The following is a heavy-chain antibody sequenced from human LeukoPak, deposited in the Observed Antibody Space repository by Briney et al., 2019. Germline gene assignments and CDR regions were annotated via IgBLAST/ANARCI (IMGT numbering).Heavy chain of an antibody. V-gene: IGHV3-21*01. CDR1: GFTFSSYS. J-gene: IGHJ4*02. D-gene: IGHD3-16*01. CDR2: ISSSSSYI. Sequence: PGGSLRLSCAASGFTFSSYSMNWVRQAPGKGLEWVSSISSSSSYIYYADSVKGRFTISRDNTKKTLYLQIDGLRAEDTAVYYCARAFFFDHWGRGTLVTVSS. CDR3: ARAFFFDH.